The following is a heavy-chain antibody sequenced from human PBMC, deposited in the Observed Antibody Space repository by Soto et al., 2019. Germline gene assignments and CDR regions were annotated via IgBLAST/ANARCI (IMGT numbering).Heavy chain of an antibody. V-gene: IGHV3-30-3*01. CDR3: ARGPEDYGDHPFDY. J-gene: IGHJ4*02. D-gene: IGHD4-17*01. CDR2: ISYDGSNK. CDR1: RFTFSSYA. Sequence: QVQLVESGGGVVQPGRSLRLSCAASRFTFSSYAMHWVRQAPGKRLEWVAVISYDGSNKYYADSVKGRFTISRDNSKNTLYLQMNSLRAEDTAVYYCARGPEDYGDHPFDYWGQGTLVTVSS.